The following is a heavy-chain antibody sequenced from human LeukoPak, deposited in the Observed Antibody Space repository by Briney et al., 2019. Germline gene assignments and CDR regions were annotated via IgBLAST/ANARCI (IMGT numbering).Heavy chain of an antibody. V-gene: IGHV3-15*01. CDR3: TIDGNDILTGYFDY. CDR1: GFTFSNAW. Sequence: GGSLRLSCAASGFTFSNAWMSWVRQAPGKGLEWVGRIKSKTDGGTTDYAAPVKGRFTISRDDSKNTLYLQMNSLKTEDTGVYYCTIDGNDILTGYFDYWGQGTLVTVSS. J-gene: IGHJ4*02. D-gene: IGHD3-9*01. CDR2: IKSKTDGGTT.